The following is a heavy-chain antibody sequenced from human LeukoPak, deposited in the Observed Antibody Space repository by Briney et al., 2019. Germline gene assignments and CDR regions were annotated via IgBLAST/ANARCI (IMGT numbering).Heavy chain of an antibody. CDR3: ARVRGLRMVRGVTPTWFDP. CDR1: GFTFSSNY. Sequence: GGSLRLSCAASGFTFSSNYMSWVRQAPGKGLEWVSVIYSGGSTYYADSVKGRFAISRDNSKNTLYLQMNSLRAEDTAVYYCARVRGLRMVRGVTPTWFDPWGQGTLVTVSS. D-gene: IGHD3-10*01. V-gene: IGHV3-66*01. CDR2: IYSGGST. J-gene: IGHJ5*02.